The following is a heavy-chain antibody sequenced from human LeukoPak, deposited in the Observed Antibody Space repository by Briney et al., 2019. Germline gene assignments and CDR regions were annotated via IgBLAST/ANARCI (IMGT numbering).Heavy chain of an antibody. J-gene: IGHJ5*02. Sequence: ASVKVSCKASGGTFSSYAISWVRQAPGQGLEWMGWISAYNGNTNYAQKLQGRVTMTTDTSTSTAYMELRSLRSDDTAVYYCARLKMTTVTYNLFDPWGQGTLVTVSS. CDR1: GGTFSSYA. CDR2: ISAYNGNT. CDR3: ARLKMTTVTYNLFDP. D-gene: IGHD4-17*01. V-gene: IGHV1-18*01.